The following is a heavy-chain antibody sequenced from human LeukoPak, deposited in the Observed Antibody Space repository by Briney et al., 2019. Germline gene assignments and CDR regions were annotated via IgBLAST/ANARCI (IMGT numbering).Heavy chain of an antibody. D-gene: IGHD6-13*01. Sequence: PGGSLRLSCAASGFTFSSYAMSWVCQAPGKGLEWVSAISGSGGSTYYADSVKGRFTISRDSSKNTLYLQMNSLRAEDTAVYYCAKEGPYSSSWYSDYWGQGTLVTVSS. CDR2: ISGSGGST. V-gene: IGHV3-23*01. CDR1: GFTFSSYA. J-gene: IGHJ4*02. CDR3: AKEGPYSSSWYSDY.